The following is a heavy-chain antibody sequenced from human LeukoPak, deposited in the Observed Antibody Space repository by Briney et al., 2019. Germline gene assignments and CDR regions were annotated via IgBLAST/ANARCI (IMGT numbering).Heavy chain of an antibody. V-gene: IGHV4-59*08. CDR3: AAHAAIPAAGTAPFDN. D-gene: IGHD6-13*01. CDR1: GGSVNNYC. J-gene: IGHJ4*02. Sequence: KPSETLSLTCTVSGGSVNNYCWSWIRQPRGKGLDWIGYIYRGNTKYNPSLRSRVTISMDTSQNQISLKLISGTAADTAVYYCAAHAAIPAAGTAPFDNWGQGMLVTVSS. CDR2: IYRGNT.